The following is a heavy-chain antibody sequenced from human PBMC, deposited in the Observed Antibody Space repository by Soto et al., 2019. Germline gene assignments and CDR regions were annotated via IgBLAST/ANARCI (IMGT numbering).Heavy chain of an antibody. CDR1: GFTFSSYG. J-gene: IGHJ4*02. D-gene: IGHD4-4*01. Sequence: GGSLSLSCAASGFTFSSYGMHWVRQAPGKGLEWVAVISYDGSNKYYADSVKGRFTISRDNSKNTLYLQMNSLRAEDTAVYYCAKEEAAYYSNYYFDYWGQGTLVTVSS. V-gene: IGHV3-30*18. CDR2: ISYDGSNK. CDR3: AKEEAAYYSNYYFDY.